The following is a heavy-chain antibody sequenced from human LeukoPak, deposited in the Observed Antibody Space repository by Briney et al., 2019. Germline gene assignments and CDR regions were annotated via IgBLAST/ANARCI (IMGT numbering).Heavy chain of an antibody. D-gene: IGHD2-21*01. CDR3: ARERAYCSGATCSFDY. CDR1: GFSLSNYD. Sequence: GGSLRLSCAASGFSLSNYDMVWVRQAPGKGLEWIASTGLSTKYIAYADSVKGRFTIFRDNAENSLYLQMNSLRAEDTAVYFCARERAYCSGATCSFDYWGQGTLVTVSS. J-gene: IGHJ4*02. V-gene: IGHV3-21*01. CDR2: TGLSTKYI.